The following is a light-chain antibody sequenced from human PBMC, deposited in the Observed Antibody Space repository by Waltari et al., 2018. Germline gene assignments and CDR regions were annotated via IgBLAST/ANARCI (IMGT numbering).Light chain of an antibody. CDR2: EVS. CDR1: NSDVGGYKY. V-gene: IGLV2-14*01. J-gene: IGLJ2*01. Sequence: QSALTQPASVSGSPGQSITISCTGTNSDVGGYKYVSWYQQHPGKAPTPIIYEVSNRPSGVSNRLSGSKSGNTASLTISGLQAEDEADYYCSSYRSGSTQVVFGGGTKVTVL. CDR3: SSYRSGSTQVV.